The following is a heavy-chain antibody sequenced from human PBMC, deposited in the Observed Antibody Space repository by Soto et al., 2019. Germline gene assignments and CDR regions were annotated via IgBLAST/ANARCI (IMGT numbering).Heavy chain of an antibody. CDR3: ARDGREASGMDV. V-gene: IGHV4-59*11. D-gene: IGHD1-26*01. CDR2: IYYRGST. CDR1: GGSIISHY. J-gene: IGHJ6*02. Sequence: SETLSLTCTVSGGSIISHYWSWVRQAPGKGLEWIGHIYYRGSTTYNPSLRSRSTISVDTSNNQFSLKLNSVTTADTAVYYCARDGREASGMDVWGQGTKVTVSS.